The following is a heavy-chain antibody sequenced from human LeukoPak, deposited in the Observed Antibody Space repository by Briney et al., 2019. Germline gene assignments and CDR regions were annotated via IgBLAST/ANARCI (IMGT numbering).Heavy chain of an antibody. Sequence: ASVKVSCKVSGYTLTELSMHWVRQAPGKGLEWMGGFDPEDGETIYAQKFQGRVTMTEDTPTDTAYMELSSLRSEDTAVYYCATAIAAAGTHFDYWGQGTLVTVSS. CDR1: GYTLTELS. V-gene: IGHV1-24*01. D-gene: IGHD6-13*01. CDR3: ATAIAAAGTHFDY. CDR2: FDPEDGET. J-gene: IGHJ4*02.